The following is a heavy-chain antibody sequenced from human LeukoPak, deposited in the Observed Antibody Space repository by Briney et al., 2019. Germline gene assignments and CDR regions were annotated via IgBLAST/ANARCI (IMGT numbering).Heavy chain of an antibody. CDR2: INHNTCVC. V-gene: IGHV1-2*06. J-gene: IGHJ5*02. CDR3: AREVGYSTSWYGRFDP. Sequence: VASVKVSCKASGYPFTRYYLHWVRQAPGQGRDWVGRINHNTCVCDYVQKFQGRVTMTRDTSINTAYMELNRLRSDDTAVYYSAREVGYSTSWYGRFDPWGQGTLVTVSS. D-gene: IGHD2-2*01. CDR1: GYPFTRYY.